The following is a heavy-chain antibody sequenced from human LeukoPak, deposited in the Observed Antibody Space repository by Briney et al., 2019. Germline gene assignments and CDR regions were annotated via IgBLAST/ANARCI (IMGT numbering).Heavy chain of an antibody. V-gene: IGHV4-30-2*01. Sequence: SETLSLTCAVSGGSISIGGYSWSWIRQPPGKGLEWIGYIYHSGSTYYNPSLKSRVTISVDRSKNQFSLKLSSVTAADTAVYYCAREGCSGGSCYPLRVDWGQGTLVTVSS. CDR2: IYHSGST. J-gene: IGHJ4*02. CDR3: AREGCSGGSCYPLRVD. CDR1: GGSISIGGYS. D-gene: IGHD2-15*01.